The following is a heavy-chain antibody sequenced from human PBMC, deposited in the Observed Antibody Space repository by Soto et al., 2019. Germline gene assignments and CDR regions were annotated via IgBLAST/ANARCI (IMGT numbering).Heavy chain of an antibody. V-gene: IGHV4-39*01. CDR3: ARHSYDIAVAGILDY. CDR2: IYYSGST. Sequence: SETLSLTCTVSGGSISSSSYYWGWIRQPPGKGLEWIGSIYYSGSTYYNPSLKSRVTISVDTSKNQFSLKLSSVTAADTAVYYCARHSYDIAVAGILDYWGQGTLVTVSS. J-gene: IGHJ4*02. CDR1: GGSISSSSYY. D-gene: IGHD6-19*01.